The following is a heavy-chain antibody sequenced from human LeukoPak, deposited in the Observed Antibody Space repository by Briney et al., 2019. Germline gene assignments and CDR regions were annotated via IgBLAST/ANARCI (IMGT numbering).Heavy chain of an antibody. CDR3: AREPGIAVAGTFEAFDI. CDR1: GGSISSYY. D-gene: IGHD6-19*01. CDR2: IYTSGST. Sequence: NPSETLSLTCTVSGGSISSYYWSWIRQPAGKGLEWIGRIYTSGSTNYNPSLKSRVTMSVDTSKNQFSLKLSSVTAADTAVYYCAREPGIAVAGTFEAFDIWGQGTMVTVSS. J-gene: IGHJ3*02. V-gene: IGHV4-4*07.